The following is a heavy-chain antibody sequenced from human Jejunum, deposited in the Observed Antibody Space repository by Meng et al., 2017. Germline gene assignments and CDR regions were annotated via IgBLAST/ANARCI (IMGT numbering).Heavy chain of an antibody. CDR3: ARGFVGDSPD. V-gene: IGHV3-7*01. D-gene: IGHD3-16*01. Sequence: GESLKISCAASGFIFNSHWMTWVRQAPGKGLEWVASIKGDGSETYYVDSVKGRFTISRDNAKQSVYLHMNRLSAEDTAVYYFARGFVGDSPDWGQGTLVTVSS. CDR1: GFIFNSHW. J-gene: IGHJ1*01. CDR2: IKGDGSET.